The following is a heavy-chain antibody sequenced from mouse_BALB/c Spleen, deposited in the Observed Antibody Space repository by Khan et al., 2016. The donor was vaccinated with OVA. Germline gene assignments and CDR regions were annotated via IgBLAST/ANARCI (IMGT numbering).Heavy chain of an antibody. CDR1: GFSLTSYG. V-gene: IGHV2-9*02. D-gene: IGHD2-13*01. J-gene: IGHJ2*01. Sequence: QVQLKESGPGLVVPSQSLSITCSTSGFSLTSYGVHWVRQPPGKGLEWLGVIWAGGSTNYNSALMSRLSTSKEDYKNQVFLKTNCSQTDVTAMYKCARLKVKWGQGTTLT. CDR2: IWAGGST. CDR3: ARLKVK.